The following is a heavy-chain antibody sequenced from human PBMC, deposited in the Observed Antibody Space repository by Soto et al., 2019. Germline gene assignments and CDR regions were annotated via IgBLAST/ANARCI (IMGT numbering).Heavy chain of an antibody. V-gene: IGHV1-69*13. J-gene: IGHJ6*02. D-gene: IGHD2-15*01. CDR1: GGTFSSYA. Sequence: EASVKVSCKASGGTFSSYAISWVRQAPGQGLEWMGGIIPIFGTANYAQKFQGRVTITADESTSTAYMELSSLRSEDTAVYYCASVVVVAATLYYYYGMDVWGQGTTVTVSS. CDR2: IIPIFGTA. CDR3: ASVVVVAATLYYYYGMDV.